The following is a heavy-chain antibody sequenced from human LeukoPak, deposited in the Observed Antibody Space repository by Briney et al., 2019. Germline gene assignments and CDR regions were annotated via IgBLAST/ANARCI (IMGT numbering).Heavy chain of an antibody. Sequence: SETLSLTCTVSGRSISSYYWSWIRQPPGKGLEWIGYIYSSRSTNYNPSLKSRVTISVDTPKKQFSLKVSSVTAADTAVYYCARNYDSSGYTTFAYWGQGTLVTVSS. CDR1: GRSISSYY. J-gene: IGHJ4*02. CDR2: IYSSRST. V-gene: IGHV4-59*01. D-gene: IGHD3-22*01. CDR3: ARNYDSSGYTTFAY.